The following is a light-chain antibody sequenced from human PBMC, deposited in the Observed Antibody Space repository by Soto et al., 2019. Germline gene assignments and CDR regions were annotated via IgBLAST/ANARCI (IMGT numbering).Light chain of an antibody. J-gene: IGKJ5*01. CDR1: QSISSN. CDR2: DAS. CDR3: QQYNNWPPIT. V-gene: IGKV3-15*01. Sequence: EIVMTQSPATLSVSPGERATLSCRASQSISSNLAWYQQKPGQAPRLLIYDASTRATGIPARFSGSGSGTELTLTISSLQPEDYAVYYCQQYNNWPPITFGQGTRLEIK.